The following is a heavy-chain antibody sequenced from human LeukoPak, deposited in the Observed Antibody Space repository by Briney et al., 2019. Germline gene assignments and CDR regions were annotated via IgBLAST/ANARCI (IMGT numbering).Heavy chain of an antibody. CDR3: ARDLSPVVRASPMGY. CDR1: GFTFSSYG. D-gene: IGHD3-10*01. CDR2: ITYDGYYK. V-gene: IGHV3-30*03. J-gene: IGHJ4*02. Sequence: GGSLRLSCAASGFTFSSYGMHRVRQAPGKGLEWVALITYDGYYKYYSDSVKGRFTISSDTSKNTLSLQMNSLRAEDTAVYYCARDLSPVVRASPMGYWGQGTLVTVSS.